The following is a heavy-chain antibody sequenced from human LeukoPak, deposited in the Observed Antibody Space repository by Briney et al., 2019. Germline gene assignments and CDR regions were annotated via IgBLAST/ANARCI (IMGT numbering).Heavy chain of an antibody. Sequence: ASVKVSCKASGGTSSSYAISWVRQAPGKGLEWMGGFDPEDGETIYAQKFQGRVTMTEDTSTDTAYMELSSLRSEDTAVYYCARASWIQLWSTDYWGQGTLVTVSS. CDR1: GGTSSSYA. CDR2: FDPEDGET. CDR3: ARASWIQLWSTDY. V-gene: IGHV1-24*01. J-gene: IGHJ4*02. D-gene: IGHD5-18*01.